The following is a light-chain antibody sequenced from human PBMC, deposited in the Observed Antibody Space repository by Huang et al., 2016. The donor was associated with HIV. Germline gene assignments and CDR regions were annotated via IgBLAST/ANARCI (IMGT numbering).Light chain of an antibody. CDR1: QSVSSN. J-gene: IGKJ3*01. V-gene: IGKV3-15*01. CDR2: GAS. CDR3: QQYNNWPKVFT. Sequence: EIVMTQSPATLSVSPGERATLSCRASQSVSSNLAWYQQNPGQPPRLLLYGASTRATGIPARFSCSGSGTEFTLTISSLQSEDFAVYYCQQYNNWPKVFTFGPGTKVDIK.